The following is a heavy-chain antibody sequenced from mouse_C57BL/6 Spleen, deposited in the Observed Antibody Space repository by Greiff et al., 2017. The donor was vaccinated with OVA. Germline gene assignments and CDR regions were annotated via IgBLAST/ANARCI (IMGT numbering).Heavy chain of an antibody. Sequence: QVHAKQSGAELVRPGSSVKLSCKASGYTFTSYWMHWVKQRPIQGLEWIGNIDPSDSETHYNQKFKDKATLTVDKSSSTAYMQLSSLTSEDSAVYYCASWVFDYWGQGTTLTVSS. V-gene: IGHV1-52*01. CDR3: ASWVFDY. CDR1: GYTFTSYW. D-gene: IGHD4-1*01. J-gene: IGHJ2*01. CDR2: IDPSDSET.